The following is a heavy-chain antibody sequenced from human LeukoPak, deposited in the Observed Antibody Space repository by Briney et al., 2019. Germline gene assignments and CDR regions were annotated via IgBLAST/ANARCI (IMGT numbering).Heavy chain of an antibody. CDR2: ISGDGSAT. CDR1: GFTLRNYW. V-gene: IGHV3-74*01. J-gene: IGHJ4*01. Sequence: AGGSLRLSCTASGFTLRNYWMHWVRQVPGKRLVWVSRISGDGSATNYADSVQGRFTISRDNAKNILYLQINSLRSEDTAVYYCARYSSSSGGASYYLDYWGHGTLVTVSS. D-gene: IGHD6-6*01. CDR3: ARYSSSSGGASYYLDY.